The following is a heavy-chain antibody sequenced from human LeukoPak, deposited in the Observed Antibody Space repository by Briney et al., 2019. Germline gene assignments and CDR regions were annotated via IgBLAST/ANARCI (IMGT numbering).Heavy chain of an antibody. J-gene: IGHJ3*02. V-gene: IGHV1-69*13. CDR2: IIPIFATA. CDR1: GGTFSSYA. D-gene: IGHD1-26*01. Sequence: GASVRVSCKASGGTFSSYAISWVRQAPGQGLEWMGGIIPIFATANYAQKFQGRVTITADESTSTAYMELSSLRSEDTAVYYCARPRERNAFDIWGQGTMVTVSS. CDR3: ARPRERNAFDI.